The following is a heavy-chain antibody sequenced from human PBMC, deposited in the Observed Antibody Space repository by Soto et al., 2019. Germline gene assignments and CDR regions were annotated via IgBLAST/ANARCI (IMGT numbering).Heavy chain of an antibody. CDR2: IIPMFGIT. CDR3: ATFSEGDCTTTTGYGDFDY. V-gene: IGHV1-69*02. J-gene: IGHJ4*02. CDR1: GGTFNRYS. Sequence: QVQLVQAGAEVKKPGSSVKVSCRASGGTFNRYSISWVRQAPGQGLEWMGRIIPMFGITNYAQKFQGRVMVTADKSATTAYMEVSGLISEDTAMYYCATFSEGDCTTTTGYGDFDYWGQGTLVTVSS. D-gene: IGHD2-8*01.